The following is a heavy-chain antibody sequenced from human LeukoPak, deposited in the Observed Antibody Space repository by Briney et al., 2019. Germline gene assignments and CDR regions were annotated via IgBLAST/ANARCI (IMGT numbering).Heavy chain of an antibody. CDR2: ISYSGST. CDR3: AGHHPHNTVDF. J-gene: IGHJ4*02. D-gene: IGHD2-8*02. CDR1: GGSISSYY. Sequence: SETVSLTCTVSGGSISSYYWSWIRQPPGKGLEWIGYISYSGSTNSNPSLKSRVTISLDTSKNQFSLKLSSVTAADTAVYYCAGHHPHNTVDFWGQGTLVTVSS. V-gene: IGHV4-59*08.